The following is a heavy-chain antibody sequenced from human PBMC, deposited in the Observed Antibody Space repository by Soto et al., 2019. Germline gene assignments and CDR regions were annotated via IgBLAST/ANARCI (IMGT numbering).Heavy chain of an antibody. CDR1: GFTFSSYG. J-gene: IGHJ2*01. CDR2: IWYDGSNK. D-gene: IGHD1-26*01. Sequence: QVQLVESGGGVVQPGRSLRLSCAASGFTFSSYGMHWVRQAPGKGLEWVAVIWYDGSNKYYADSVKGRFTISRDNSKNTQYLQMNSRRVYITAVHYCVVDGHFHLWGRGHLVTVSS. V-gene: IGHV3-33*01. CDR3: VVDGHFHL.